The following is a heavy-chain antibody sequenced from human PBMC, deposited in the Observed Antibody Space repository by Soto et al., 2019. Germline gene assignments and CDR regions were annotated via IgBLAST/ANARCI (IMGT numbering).Heavy chain of an antibody. CDR2: INHDGRST. Sequence: GGSLRLSCAASVFPFSSYWMHWVRQGPGKGLERVSRINHDGRSTNYADSVKGRFTISRDNAKNTLYLQMNSLRAEDTAVYYCARDSRGIVLEPAALGGLDVWGQGTTVTVSS. CDR1: VFPFSSYW. D-gene: IGHD2-2*01. J-gene: IGHJ6*02. CDR3: ARDSRGIVLEPAALGGLDV. V-gene: IGHV3-74*01.